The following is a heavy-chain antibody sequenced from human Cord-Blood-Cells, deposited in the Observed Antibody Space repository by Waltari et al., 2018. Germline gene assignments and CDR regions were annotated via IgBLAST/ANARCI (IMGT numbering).Heavy chain of an antibody. CDR2: INPNSGGT. D-gene: IGHD2-15*01. V-gene: IGHV1-2*06. CDR1: GYTFTGYY. Sequence: QVQLVQSGAEVKKPGASVKVSCKASGYTFTGYYMHWVRQAPGQGLEWMGRINPNSGGTNYAQKFQGRVTMTRDTSISTAYMELSRLRSDDTAVYYCARDPSYCSGGSCYYFDYWGQGTLVTVSS. CDR3: ARDPSYCSGGSCYYFDY. J-gene: IGHJ4*02.